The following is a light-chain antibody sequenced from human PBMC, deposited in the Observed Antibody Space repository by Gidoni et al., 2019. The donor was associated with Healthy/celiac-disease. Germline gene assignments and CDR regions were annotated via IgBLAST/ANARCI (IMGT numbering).Light chain of an antibody. J-gene: IGLJ2*01. CDR1: SSDIGCHNY. V-gene: IGLV2-11*01. CDR2: DVS. Sequence: QAALTQPRPVCGSPGQSVTISCTGTSSDIGCHNYVSWYQQHPGKAPKLMIYDVSKRPSGVPDRFSASKSGNTPSLTISGLQAEDEADYYCCSYAGSYTVFGGGTNLTVL. CDR3: CSYAGSYTV.